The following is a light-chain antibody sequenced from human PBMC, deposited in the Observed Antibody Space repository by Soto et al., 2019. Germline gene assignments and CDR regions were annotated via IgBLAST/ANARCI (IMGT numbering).Light chain of an antibody. V-gene: IGKV3D-11*01. CDR1: QGVTTN. CDR2: DVS. Sequence: ALSPATLSVSPGERVTLSCRAGQGVTTNFAWYQQKSGQSPRLLIYDVSSRATGVPSRFSGTGSETDFTLTISSLEPEDFAVYYCQQRSNWPITFGQVTRPAI. CDR3: QQRSNWPIT. J-gene: IGKJ5*01.